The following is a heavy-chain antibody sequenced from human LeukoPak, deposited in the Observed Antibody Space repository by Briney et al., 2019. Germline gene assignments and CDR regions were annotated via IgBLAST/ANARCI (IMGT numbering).Heavy chain of an antibody. CDR2: IYHSGST. D-gene: IGHD3-3*01. Sequence: SGTLSLTCAVSGGSISSSNWWSWVRQPPGKGLEWIGEIYHSGSTNYNPSLKSRVTISVDKSKNQFSLKLSAVTAADTAVYYCARASAYYDFWSGYYGLFYFDHWGQGTLITVSS. CDR1: GGSISSSNW. V-gene: IGHV4-4*02. CDR3: ARASAYYDFWSGYYGLFYFDH. J-gene: IGHJ4*02.